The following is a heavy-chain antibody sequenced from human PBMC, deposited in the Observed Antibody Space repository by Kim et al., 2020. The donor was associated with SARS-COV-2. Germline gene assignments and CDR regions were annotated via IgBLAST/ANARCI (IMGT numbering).Heavy chain of an antibody. Sequence: GGSLRLSCAASGFTFSSYSMNWVRQAPGKGLEWVSSISSSSSYIYYADSVKGRFTISRDNAKNSLYLQMNSLRAEDTAMYYCAAHPGVVVAATTGGWGQGTLVTVSS. V-gene: IGHV3-21*01. J-gene: IGHJ4*02. CDR1: GFTFSSYS. CDR3: AAHPGVVVAATTGG. CDR2: ISSSSSYI. D-gene: IGHD2-15*01.